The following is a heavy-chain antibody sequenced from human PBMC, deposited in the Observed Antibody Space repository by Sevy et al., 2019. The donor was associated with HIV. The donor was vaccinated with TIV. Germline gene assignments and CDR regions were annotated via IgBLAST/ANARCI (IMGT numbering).Heavy chain of an antibody. D-gene: IGHD2-8*01. CDR2: IWNDGSNK. V-gene: IGHV3-33*06. J-gene: IGHJ4*02. CDR3: AKGGDVNAISAKRDFDY. CDR1: GFTFSNYG. Sequence: GGSLRLSCAASGFTFSNYGMHWVRQAPGKGLEWVAVIWNDGSNKYYADSVKGRFTISRDNSKNSLNLQMNNLRGEDTAEYFGAKGGDVNAISAKRDFDYWGQGTLVTVSS.